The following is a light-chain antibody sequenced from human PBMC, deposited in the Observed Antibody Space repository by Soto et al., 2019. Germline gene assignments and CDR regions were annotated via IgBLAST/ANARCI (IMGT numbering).Light chain of an antibody. V-gene: IGLV2-14*01. Sequence: QSALTQPASVSGSPGQSITVSCTGTNTDVGGYNYVSWYQHRPGKAPRLMIYEVRNRLSGVSNRFSGSKSGNTASLTISGLQSEDEADYYCASYARGSTLVVFGGGTKLTVL. CDR3: ASYARGSTLVV. J-gene: IGLJ2*01. CDR1: NTDVGGYNY. CDR2: EVR.